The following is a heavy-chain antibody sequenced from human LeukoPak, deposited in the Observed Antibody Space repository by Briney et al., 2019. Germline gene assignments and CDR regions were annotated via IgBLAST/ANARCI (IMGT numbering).Heavy chain of an antibody. CDR2: IIPIFGTA. Sequence: SVKVSCKASGGTFSSYAISLVRQAPGQGLEWMGGIIPIFGTANYAQKFQGRVTITADESTSTAYMELSSLRSEDTAVYYCARAGTAMSTLDYWGQGTLVTVSS. CDR1: GGTFSSYA. D-gene: IGHD5-18*01. CDR3: ARAGTAMSTLDY. V-gene: IGHV1-69*13. J-gene: IGHJ4*02.